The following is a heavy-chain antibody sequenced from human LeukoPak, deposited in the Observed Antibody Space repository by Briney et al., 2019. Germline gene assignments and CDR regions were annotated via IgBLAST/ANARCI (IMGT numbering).Heavy chain of an antibody. V-gene: IGHV3-23*01. CDR3: ARTGLGMYSFDS. CDR1: GFTFSSYS. Sequence: GGSLRLSCAASGFTFSSYSMNWVRQAPGKGLEWVSGISPNGVITYYADSVKGRFTISRDNSKGTVYLQMNSLRPEDTAVYYCARTGLGMYSFDSWGRGTLVTVSS. D-gene: IGHD3/OR15-3a*01. J-gene: IGHJ4*02. CDR2: ISPNGVIT.